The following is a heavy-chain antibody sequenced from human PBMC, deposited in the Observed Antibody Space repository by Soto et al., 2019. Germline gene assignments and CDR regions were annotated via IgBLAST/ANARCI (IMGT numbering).Heavy chain of an antibody. CDR1: GGTFSSYT. V-gene: IGHV1-69*08. D-gene: IGHD3-10*01. J-gene: IGHJ6*02. Sequence: QVQLVQSGAEVKKPGSSVKVSCKASGGTFSSYTISWVRQAPGQGLEWMGRIIPILGIANYAQKFQGRVTITADKSTSTAYMELSSLRSEDTAVYYCARDSTMVRGVTEGGDYYYYGMDVWGQWTTVTVSS. CDR3: ARDSTMVRGVTEGGDYYYYGMDV. CDR2: IIPILGIA.